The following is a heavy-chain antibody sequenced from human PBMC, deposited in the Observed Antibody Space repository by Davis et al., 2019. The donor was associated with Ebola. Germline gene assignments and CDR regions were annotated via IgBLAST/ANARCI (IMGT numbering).Heavy chain of an antibody. Sequence: GGSLTLSCAASAFTSSSYAMHWVRQAPGKGLEWVAVISYDGSNKYYADSVKGRFTISRDNSKNTLYLQMNSLGAEDTAVYYCARSVLLWFGESLLGYWGQGTLVTVSS. D-gene: IGHD3-10*01. J-gene: IGHJ4*02. CDR2: ISYDGSNK. V-gene: IGHV3-30*04. CDR1: AFTSSSYA. CDR3: ARSVLLWFGESLLGY.